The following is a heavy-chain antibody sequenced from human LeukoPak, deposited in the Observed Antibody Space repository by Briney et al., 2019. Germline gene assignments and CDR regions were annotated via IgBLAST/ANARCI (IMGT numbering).Heavy chain of an antibody. CDR1: GFTFDDYA. J-gene: IGHJ4*02. V-gene: IGHV3-9*01. D-gene: IGHD2-2*01. Sequence: GGSLRLSRAASGFTFDDYAMHWVRQAPGKGLEWVSGINWNSGSIGYADSVKGRFTISRDNAKNSLYLQMNSLRVEDTALYYCAKSYCISTSCYFLFDYWGQGTLVTVSS. CDR2: INWNSGSI. CDR3: AKSYCISTSCYFLFDY.